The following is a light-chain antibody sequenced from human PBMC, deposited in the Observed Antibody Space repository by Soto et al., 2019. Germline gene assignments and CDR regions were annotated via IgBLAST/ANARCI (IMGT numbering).Light chain of an antibody. CDR3: QYWDDYSWT. Sequence: DIPMTQSPSTLSASVGDRVTITCRASQSITDWLAWYQQKPGKAPKFMIYKASNLEGGVPSRFSGSGSGTEFTLNISSVQPDDFATYYCQYWDDYSWTFGQGTKVEIK. CDR2: KAS. J-gene: IGKJ1*01. V-gene: IGKV1-5*03. CDR1: QSITDW.